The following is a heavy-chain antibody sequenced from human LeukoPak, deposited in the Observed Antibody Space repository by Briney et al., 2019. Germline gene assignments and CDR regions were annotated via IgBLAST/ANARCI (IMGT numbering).Heavy chain of an antibody. D-gene: IGHD5-12*01. V-gene: IGHV1-18*04. J-gene: IGHJ4*02. Sequence: ASVKVSCKASGYTFTGYYMHWVRQAPGQGLEWMGWISAYNGNTNYAQKLQGRVTMTTDTSTSTAYMELRSLRSDDTAVYYCARDFRYSGYDLWGQGTLVTVSS. CDR3: ARDFRYSGYDL. CDR2: ISAYNGNT. CDR1: GYTFTGYY.